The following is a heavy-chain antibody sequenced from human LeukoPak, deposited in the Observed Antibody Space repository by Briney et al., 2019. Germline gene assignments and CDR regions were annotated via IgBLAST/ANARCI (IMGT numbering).Heavy chain of an antibody. Sequence: SETLSLTCSVSDVSISSHSWSWIRQPPGGGLESIGYISNTGGTNYNPSLKGRVTISVDTSKNEVSLKVTSLTAADTAVYYCARGSDSYGYPYYYYYYLDVWGEGTAVTVSS. CDR1: DVSISSHS. V-gene: IGHV4-59*11. CDR3: ARGSDSYGYPYYYYYYLDV. J-gene: IGHJ6*03. CDR2: ISNTGGT. D-gene: IGHD5-18*01.